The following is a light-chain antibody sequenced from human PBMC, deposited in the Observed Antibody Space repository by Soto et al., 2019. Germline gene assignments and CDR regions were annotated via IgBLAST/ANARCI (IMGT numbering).Light chain of an antibody. CDR1: QSVTSSY. CDR2: GAS. J-gene: IGKJ5*01. V-gene: IGKV3-20*01. CDR3: QQYDSSPIT. Sequence: EIVLTQSPGTLSLSPGERATLSCRASQSVTSSYLAWYQQKPGQGPRLLIYGASSRATGIPDRFSGSGSGTEFTLTISRLEPEDFAVYYCQQYDSSPITFGQGTRLEIK.